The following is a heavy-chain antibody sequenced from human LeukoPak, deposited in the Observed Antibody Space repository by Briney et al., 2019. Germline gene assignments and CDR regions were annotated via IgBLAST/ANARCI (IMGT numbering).Heavy chain of an antibody. CDR3: TTKSAGGDYDILTGYHYYYYYYMDV. CDR2: IKSKTDGGTT. J-gene: IGHJ6*03. V-gene: IGHV3-15*01. Sequence: GGSLRLSCAASGFTFSNAWMSWVRQAPGKGLEWVGRIKSKTDGGTTDYAAPVKGRFTISRDDSKNTLYLQMNSLKTEDTAVYYCTTKSAGGDYDILTGYHYYYYYYMDVWGKGTTVTVPS. CDR1: GFTFSNAW. D-gene: IGHD3-9*01.